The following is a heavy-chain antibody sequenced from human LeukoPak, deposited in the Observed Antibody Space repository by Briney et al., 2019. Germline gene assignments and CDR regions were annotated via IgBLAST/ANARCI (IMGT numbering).Heavy chain of an antibody. V-gene: IGHV3-48*03. CDR3: ARSELGYNYYYMDV. Sequence: GGSLRLSCAASGLTFSSYEMNWVRQAPGKGLEWVSYISSSGSTIYYADSVKGRFTISRDNAKNSLFLQMNSLRAEDTAAYYCARSELGYNYYYMDVWGKGTTVTVSS. J-gene: IGHJ6*03. D-gene: IGHD7-27*01. CDR1: GLTFSSYE. CDR2: ISSSGSTI.